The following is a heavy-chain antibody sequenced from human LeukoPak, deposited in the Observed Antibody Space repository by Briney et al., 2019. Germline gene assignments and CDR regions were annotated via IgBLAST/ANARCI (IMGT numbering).Heavy chain of an antibody. V-gene: IGHV3-30*18. J-gene: IGHJ4*02. Sequence: GGSLRLSCAASGFTFSSYGMHWVRQAPGKGLEWVAVISYDGSNKYYADSVKGRFTISRDNSKNTLYLQMNSLRAEDTAVYYCAKGRGYCSGGSCYTNYWGQGTLVTVSS. CDR2: ISYDGSNK. CDR1: GFTFSSYG. D-gene: IGHD2-15*01. CDR3: AKGRGYCSGGSCYTNY.